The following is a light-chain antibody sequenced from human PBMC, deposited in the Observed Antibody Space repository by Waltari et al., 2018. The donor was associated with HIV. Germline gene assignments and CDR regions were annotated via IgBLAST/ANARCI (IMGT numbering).Light chain of an antibody. CDR1: SRDIGAYNF. J-gene: IGLJ2*01. V-gene: IGLV2-14*01. CDR3: ASYTRSGILL. Sequence: QSALTQPASVSGSPGQSITISCIGSSRDIGAYNFVSWYQQRPGKAPKRMIYEVRERPSGSSNRFSGSKSGITASLTISGLQADDEADYYCASYTRSGILLFGGGTRLTVL. CDR2: EVR.